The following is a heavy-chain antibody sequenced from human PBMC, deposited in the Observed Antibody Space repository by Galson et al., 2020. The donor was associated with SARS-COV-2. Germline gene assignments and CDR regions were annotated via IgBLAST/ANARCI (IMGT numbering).Heavy chain of an antibody. CDR2: IYWDDDK. Sequence: SGPTLVKPTQTLTLTCTFSGFSLSTSGVGVGWIRQPPGKALEWLALIYWDDDKRYSPSLKSRLTITKDTSKNQVVLTMTNMDPVDTATYYCAHRSITMVRGSFDPWGQGTLGTVSS. J-gene: IGHJ5*02. CDR3: AHRSITMVRGSFDP. V-gene: IGHV2-5*02. CDR1: GFSLSTSGVG. D-gene: IGHD3-10*01.